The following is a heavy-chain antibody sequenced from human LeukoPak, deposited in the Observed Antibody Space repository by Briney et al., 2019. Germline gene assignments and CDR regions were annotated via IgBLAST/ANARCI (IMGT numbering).Heavy chain of an antibody. CDR3: ARDCSTTCSSVGIDA. Sequence: ASVKVSCAASGYTFTGYYMHWVRQAPGQGLEWIGWINANIGGTNYAQEFQGRVTITRDTANNTDYLPLNRLRSDDRAEYYCARDCSTTCSSVGIDAWGKGTMVTVSS. CDR2: INANIGGT. J-gene: IGHJ5*01. CDR1: GYTFTGYY. V-gene: IGHV1-2*02. D-gene: IGHD2-2*01.